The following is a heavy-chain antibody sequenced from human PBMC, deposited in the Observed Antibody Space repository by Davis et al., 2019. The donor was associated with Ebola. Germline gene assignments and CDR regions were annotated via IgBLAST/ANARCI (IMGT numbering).Heavy chain of an antibody. CDR3: AKDNSGSYFKYFDY. CDR2: IIPIFGTA. CDR1: GGTFSSYA. Sequence: SVKVSCKASGGTFSSYAISWVRQAPGQGLEWMGGIIPIFGTANYAQKFQGRVTITADESTSTAYMELSSLRSEDTAVYYCAKDNSGSYFKYFDYWGQGTLVTVSS. V-gene: IGHV1-69*13. D-gene: IGHD1-26*01. J-gene: IGHJ4*02.